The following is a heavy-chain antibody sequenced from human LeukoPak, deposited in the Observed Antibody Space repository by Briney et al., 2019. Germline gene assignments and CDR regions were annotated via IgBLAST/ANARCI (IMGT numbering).Heavy chain of an antibody. Sequence: ASVKVSCKASGYTFTSYGISWVRQAPGQGLEWMGRISAYNGNTNYAQKLQGRVTMTTDTSTSTAYMEPRSLRSDDTAVYYCARVDGIVVVPAAQFDYWGQGTLVTVSS. CDR1: GYTFTSYG. D-gene: IGHD2-2*01. CDR2: ISAYNGNT. V-gene: IGHV1-18*01. J-gene: IGHJ4*02. CDR3: ARVDGIVVVPAAQFDY.